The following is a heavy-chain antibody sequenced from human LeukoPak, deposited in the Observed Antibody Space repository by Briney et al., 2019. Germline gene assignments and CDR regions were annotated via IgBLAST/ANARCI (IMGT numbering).Heavy chain of an antibody. D-gene: IGHD2-2*01. CDR3: ARRTVVVPAAVRGFDY. CDR2: INHSGST. CDR1: GGSFSGYY. Sequence: SETLSLTCAVYGGSFSGYYWSWIRQPPGKGLESIGEINHSGSTYYNPSLKSRVTISVDTSKNQFSLKLSSVTAADTAVYYCARRTVVVPAAVRGFDYWDQGTLVTVSS. J-gene: IGHJ4*02. V-gene: IGHV4-34*01.